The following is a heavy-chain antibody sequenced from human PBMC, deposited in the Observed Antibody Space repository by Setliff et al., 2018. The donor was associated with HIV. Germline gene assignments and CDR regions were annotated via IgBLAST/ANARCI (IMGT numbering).Heavy chain of an antibody. CDR3: GRARSSWYNTSPYYFDS. CDR2: FSYTDEP. J-gene: IGHJ4*02. D-gene: IGHD1-20*01. V-gene: IGHV4-30-4*08. Sequence: SETLSLTCTVSGVSVRSGDHWSWVRQAPGKGLELIGYFSYTDEPYINYLEYFNPSLKSRLGITLDKPRNQFSLRSTSVTAADTAVYYCGRARSSWYNTSPYYFDSWGQGTLVTVSS. CDR1: GVSVRSGDH.